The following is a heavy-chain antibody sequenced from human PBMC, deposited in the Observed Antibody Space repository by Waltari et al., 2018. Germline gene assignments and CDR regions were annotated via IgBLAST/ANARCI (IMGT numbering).Heavy chain of an antibody. Sequence: QVQLQESGPGLVKPSESLSLTCSVSGDSISDNYWSWVRQPPGKGLEWIGYVHSSGTTSYNPSLKSRVTISVDTSKNHFSLQLTSVTAADTAVFYCARGGWSLDIWGQGTMVTVSS. V-gene: IGHV4-59*01. D-gene: IGHD3-3*01. J-gene: IGHJ3*02. CDR1: GDSISDNY. CDR2: VHSSGTT. CDR3: ARGGWSLDI.